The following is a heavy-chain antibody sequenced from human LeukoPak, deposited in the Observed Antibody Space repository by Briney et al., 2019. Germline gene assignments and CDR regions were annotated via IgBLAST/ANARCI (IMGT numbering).Heavy chain of an antibody. J-gene: IGHJ4*02. CDR1: GFTFRTYY. CDR2: ISSSSSNI. CDR3: ARDAYHYGGGY. D-gene: IGHD3-10*01. V-gene: IGHV3-21*01. Sequence: PGGSLRLSCAASGFTFRTYYMNWVRQAPGKGLEWVSSISSSSSNIFYADSVKGRFTISRDNAKNSLYLQMNSLRVEDTAVYYCARDAYHYGGGYWGQGTLVTVSS.